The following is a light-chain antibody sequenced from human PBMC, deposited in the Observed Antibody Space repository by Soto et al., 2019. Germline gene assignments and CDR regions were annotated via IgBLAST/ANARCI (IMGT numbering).Light chain of an antibody. J-gene: IGLJ1*01. CDR1: SSDVGAYNS. V-gene: IGLV2-14*01. CDR2: DVS. CDR3: SSYTSSSTLV. Sequence: QSALTQPASVSGSPGQSITISCTGNSSDVGAYNSVAWYQHNPGKAPKLMIYDVSNRPSGVSSRFSGSNSANTASLSISGLQADDEADYYCSSYTSSSTLVFGTGTKVTVL.